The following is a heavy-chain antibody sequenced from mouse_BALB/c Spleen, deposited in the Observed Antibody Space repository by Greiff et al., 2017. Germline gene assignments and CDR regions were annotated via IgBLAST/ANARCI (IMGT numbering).Heavy chain of an antibody. V-gene: IGHV5-6-3*01. CDR3: ARDYYGSFYAMDY. CDR1: GFTFSSYG. D-gene: IGHD1-1*01. CDR2: INSNGGST. Sequence: EVKLVESGGGLVQPGGSLKLSCAASGFTFSSYGMSWVRQTPDKRLELVATINSNGGSTYYPDSVKGRFTISRDNAKNTLYLQISSLKSEDTAMYYCARDYYGSFYAMDYWGQGTSVTVSS. J-gene: IGHJ4*01.